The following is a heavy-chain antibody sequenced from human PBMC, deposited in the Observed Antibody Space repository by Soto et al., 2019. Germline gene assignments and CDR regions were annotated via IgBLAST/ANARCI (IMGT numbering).Heavy chain of an antibody. CDR2: IYPGDSDT. V-gene: IGHV5-51*01. Sequence: GEALKISCKGSGYSFTSYWIGWVRQMPGKGLEWMGIIYPGDSDTRYSPSFQGQVTISADKSISTAYLQWSSLKASDTAMYYCARRGTMIVVEFDYWGQGTLVTVSS. J-gene: IGHJ4*02. CDR1: GYSFTSYW. CDR3: ARRGTMIVVEFDY. D-gene: IGHD3-22*01.